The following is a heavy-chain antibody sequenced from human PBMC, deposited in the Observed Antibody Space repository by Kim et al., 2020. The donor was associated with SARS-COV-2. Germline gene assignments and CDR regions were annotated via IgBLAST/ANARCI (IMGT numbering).Heavy chain of an antibody. CDR2: IYDGDNT. CDR1: GFGVSSNY. J-gene: IGHJ4*02. Sequence: GGSLRLSCAPSGFGVSSNYMSWVRQAPGNGLEWVSLIYDGDNTYYADSVKGRFTISRDNFRNTLYLQMNNLRADDTAVYYCATSHTLFSGTYWPPFDYWGQGTLVTVSS. V-gene: IGHV3-53*01. CDR3: ATSHTLFSGTYWPPFDY. D-gene: IGHD1-26*01.